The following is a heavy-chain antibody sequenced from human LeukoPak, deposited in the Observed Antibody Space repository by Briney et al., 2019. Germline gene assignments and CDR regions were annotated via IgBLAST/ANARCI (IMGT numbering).Heavy chain of an antibody. Sequence: GASVKVSCTASGGTFSSYAISWVRQAPGQGLEWMGGIIPIFGTANYAQKFQGRVTITADESTSTAYMELSSLRSEDTAVYYCARGRSRTIFTYYYYGMDVWGQGTTVTVSS. D-gene: IGHD3-3*01. V-gene: IGHV1-69*13. CDR2: IIPIFGTA. CDR3: ARGRSRTIFTYYYYGMDV. CDR1: GGTFSSYA. J-gene: IGHJ6*02.